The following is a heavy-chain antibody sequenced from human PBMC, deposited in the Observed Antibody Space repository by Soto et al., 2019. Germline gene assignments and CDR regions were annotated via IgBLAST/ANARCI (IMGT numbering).Heavy chain of an antibody. CDR1: GGSISSYY. CDR2: IYTSGST. V-gene: IGHV4-4*07. CDR3: ARGQPLIWFGELSPDYFDY. J-gene: IGHJ4*02. Sequence: SETLSLTCTVSGGSISSYYWSWIRQPAGKGLEWIGRIYTSGSTNYNPSLKSRVTMSVDTSKNQFSLKLSSVTAADTAVYYCARGQPLIWFGELSPDYFDYWGQGTLVTVSS. D-gene: IGHD3-10*01.